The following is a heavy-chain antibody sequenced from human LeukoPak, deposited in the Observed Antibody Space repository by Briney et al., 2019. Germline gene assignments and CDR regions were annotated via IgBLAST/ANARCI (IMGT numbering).Heavy chain of an antibody. J-gene: IGHJ4*02. CDR3: ARDGLVWFGELYYFDY. Sequence: GGSLRLSCAASGFTLSSYSMNWVRQAAGKGLGWVSSISSSSSNIYYADSVKGRLTISRDNAKTSMYPQMNSLRAEDTAVYYCARDGLVWFGELYYFDYWGQGTLVTVSS. CDR1: GFTLSSYS. D-gene: IGHD3-10*01. CDR2: ISSSSSNI. V-gene: IGHV3-21*01.